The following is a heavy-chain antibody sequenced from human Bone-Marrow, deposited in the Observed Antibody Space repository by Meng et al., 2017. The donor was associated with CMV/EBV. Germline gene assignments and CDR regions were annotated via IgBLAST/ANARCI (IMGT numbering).Heavy chain of an antibody. CDR1: GFTVSSNY. CDR3: ARGGIAMGDAFEI. CDR2: IYSGGST. V-gene: IGHV3-53*01. J-gene: IGHJ3*02. D-gene: IGHD6-13*01. Sequence: GESLKISCAASGFTVSSNYMSWVRQAPGKGLEWVSVIYSGGSTYYADSVKGRFTISRDNAKNTLYLQMNSLRAEDTAVYYCARGGIAMGDAFEIWGQGTMVTVSS.